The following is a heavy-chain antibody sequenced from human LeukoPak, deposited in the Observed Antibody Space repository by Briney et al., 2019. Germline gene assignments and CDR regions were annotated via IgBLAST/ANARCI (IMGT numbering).Heavy chain of an antibody. D-gene: IGHD6-19*01. CDR3: ARDMAVAAYRYYYMDV. CDR2: IRGSGDST. CDR1: GFTFSSHP. Sequence: GGSLRLSCAASGFTFSSHPMSWVRLAPGKGLEWVSSIRGSGDSTYYADSVKGRFTISRDNTKNTLYLQMNSLRAEDTAVYYCARDMAVAAYRYYYMDVWGKGTTVTVSS. J-gene: IGHJ6*03. V-gene: IGHV3-23*01.